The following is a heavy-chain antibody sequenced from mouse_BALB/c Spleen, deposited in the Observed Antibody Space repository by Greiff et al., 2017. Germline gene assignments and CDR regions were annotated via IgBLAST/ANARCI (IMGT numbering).Heavy chain of an antibody. Sequence: EVKVEESGGGLVKPGGSLKLSCAASGFTFSDYYMYWVRQTPEKRLEWVATISDGGSYTYYPDSVKGRFTISRDNAKNNLYLQMSSLKSEDTAMYYCAREHYYGSSYGAMDYWGQGTSVTVSS. CDR1: GFTFSDYY. CDR2: ISDGGSYT. J-gene: IGHJ4*01. V-gene: IGHV5-4*02. D-gene: IGHD1-1*01. CDR3: AREHYYGSSYGAMDY.